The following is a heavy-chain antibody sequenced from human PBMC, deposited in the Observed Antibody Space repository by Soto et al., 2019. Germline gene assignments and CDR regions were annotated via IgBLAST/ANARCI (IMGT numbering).Heavy chain of an antibody. CDR3: ARGTYSSSCDY. D-gene: IGHD6-13*01. J-gene: IGHJ4*02. Sequence: KTSETLSLTCAVYGGSFSGYYWSWIRQPPGKGLEWIGEINHSGSTNYNPSLKSRVTISVDTSKNQFSLKLRSVTAADTAVYDWARGTYSSSCDYWGQGTLVTVS. CDR2: INHSGST. CDR1: GGSFSGYY. V-gene: IGHV4-34*01.